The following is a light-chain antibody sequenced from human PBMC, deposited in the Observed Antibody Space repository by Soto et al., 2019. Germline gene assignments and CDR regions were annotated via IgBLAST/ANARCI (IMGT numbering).Light chain of an antibody. CDR1: SSDVGSYNL. CDR2: EGS. CDR3: SSYTNSNTRV. J-gene: IGLJ1*01. Sequence: QSVLTQPASVSGSPGQSITLSCTGTSSDVGSYNLVSWYQQHPGKAPKLMIYEGSKRPSGVSNRFSGSKSGNTASLTISGLQAEDEADYYCSSYTNSNTRVFGTGTKVTVL. V-gene: IGLV2-14*02.